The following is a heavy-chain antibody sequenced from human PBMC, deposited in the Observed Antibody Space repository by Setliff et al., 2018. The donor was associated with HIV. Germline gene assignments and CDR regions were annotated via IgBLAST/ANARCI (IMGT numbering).Heavy chain of an antibody. CDR3: AREITYDYVWGSFRQGAFDI. D-gene: IGHD3-16*01. V-gene: IGHV4-59*01. CDR1: GGSISSYY. Sequence: NPSETLSLTCTVSGGSISSYYWSWIRQPPGKGLECIGYIYYSGSTNYNPSLKSRVTISVDTSRNLFSLKLISVTAADTAVYYCAREITYDYVWGSFRQGAFDIWGQGTLVTVSS. J-gene: IGHJ3*02. CDR2: IYYSGST.